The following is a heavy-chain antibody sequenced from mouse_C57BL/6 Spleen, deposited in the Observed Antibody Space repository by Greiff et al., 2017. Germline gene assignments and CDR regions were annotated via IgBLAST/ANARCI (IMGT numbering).Heavy chain of an antibody. CDR1: GFSLTSYG. V-gene: IGHV2-5*01. CDR2: IWRGGST. J-gene: IGHJ4*01. D-gene: IGHD2-4*01. Sequence: VQLQQSGPGLVPPSQSLSITCTVSGFSLTSYGVHWVRQSPGKGLEWLGVIWRGGSTDYNAAFMSRLSITTDNSKSQVFFKMNSLQADDTAIYYCAKLDYDVDYAMDYWGQGTSVTVSS. CDR3: AKLDYDVDYAMDY.